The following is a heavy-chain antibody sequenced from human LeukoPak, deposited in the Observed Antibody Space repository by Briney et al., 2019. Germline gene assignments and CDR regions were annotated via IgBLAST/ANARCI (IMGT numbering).Heavy chain of an antibody. V-gene: IGHV4-39*07. CDR3: AREIQLWSRWVDY. D-gene: IGHD5-18*01. J-gene: IGHJ4*02. CDR2: IYYSGST. CDR1: GGSISSSSYY. Sequence: SETLSLTCTVSGGSISSSSYYWGWIRQPPGKGLEWIGSIYYSGSTYYNPSLKSRVTISVDTSKNQFSLKLSSVTAADTAVYYCAREIQLWSRWVDYWGQGTLVTVSS.